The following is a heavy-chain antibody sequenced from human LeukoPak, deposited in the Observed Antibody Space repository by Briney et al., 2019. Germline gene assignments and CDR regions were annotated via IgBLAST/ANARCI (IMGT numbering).Heavy chain of an antibody. CDR3: ARHNYDSSGYYTHYFDY. V-gene: IGHV3-48*01. J-gene: IGHJ4*02. Sequence: HPGGSLRLSCAASGFTFSSYGMHWVRQAPGKGLEWVSYISSSSSTIYYADSVKGRFTISRDNAKNSLYLQMNSLRAEDTAVYYCARHNYDSSGYYTHYFDYWGQGTLVTVSS. CDR1: GFTFSSYG. CDR2: ISSSSSTI. D-gene: IGHD3-22*01.